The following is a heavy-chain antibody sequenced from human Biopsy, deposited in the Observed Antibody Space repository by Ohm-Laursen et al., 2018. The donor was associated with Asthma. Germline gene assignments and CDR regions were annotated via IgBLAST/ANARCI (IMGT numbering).Heavy chain of an antibody. CDR2: ISKDASTQ. V-gene: IGHV3-30*01. J-gene: IGHJ3*02. D-gene: IGHD1-1*01. CDR3: VRDGTDDAFDI. CDR1: GFSFSNFA. Sequence: LSLTCAASGFSFSNFAIHWVRQAPGKGLEWVGAISKDASTQDYADSVKGRFTMARDNSKNTLDLQMNSLREEDTAVYYCVRDGTDDAFDIWGQGTVVSVSS.